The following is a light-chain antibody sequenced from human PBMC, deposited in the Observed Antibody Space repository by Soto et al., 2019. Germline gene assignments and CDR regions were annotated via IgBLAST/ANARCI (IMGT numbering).Light chain of an antibody. J-gene: IGLJ3*02. Sequence: QSVLTQPPSAYGTPGQRVTISCSGSSSNIGSNYVYWYQQLPGTAPKLLIYSNNQRPSGVPDRFSGSKSGTSASLAISGLRSEDEADYYCAAWDDSLREVFGGGTKLTVL. CDR3: AAWDDSLREV. CDR2: SNN. CDR1: SSNIGSNY. V-gene: IGLV1-47*02.